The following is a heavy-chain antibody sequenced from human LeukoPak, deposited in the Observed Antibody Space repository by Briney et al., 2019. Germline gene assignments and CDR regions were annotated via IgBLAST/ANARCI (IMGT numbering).Heavy chain of an antibody. CDR1: GFIVSTNY. CDR2: IKQDGSEK. V-gene: IGHV3-7*01. D-gene: IGHD3-3*01. Sequence: GGSLRLSCAASGFIVSTNYMSWVRQAPGKGLEWVANIKQDGSEKYYVDSVKGRFTISRDNAKNSLYLQMNSLRAEDTAVYYCAREGPGVGAFDIWGQGTMVTVSS. CDR3: AREGPGVGAFDI. J-gene: IGHJ3*02.